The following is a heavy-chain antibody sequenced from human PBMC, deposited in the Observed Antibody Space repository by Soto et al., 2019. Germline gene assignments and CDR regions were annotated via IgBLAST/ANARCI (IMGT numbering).Heavy chain of an antibody. J-gene: IGHJ4*02. CDR1: GFTFKNYW. Sequence: PGGSLRLSCEASGFTFKNYWMHWVRQAPGKGLVWVSRINSDGSNRRYADSVQGRFTISRDNAKNTLFLQMNSLRAADTAVYYCARDPGPFDYWGQGTLVTVSS. V-gene: IGHV3-74*01. CDR3: ARDPGPFDY. D-gene: IGHD7-27*01. CDR2: INSDGSNR.